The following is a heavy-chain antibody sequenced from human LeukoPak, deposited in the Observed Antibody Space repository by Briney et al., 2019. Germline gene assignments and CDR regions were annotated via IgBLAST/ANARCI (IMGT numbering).Heavy chain of an antibody. J-gene: IGHJ4*02. V-gene: IGHV1-8*02. CDR2: MNPNSGNT. CDR1: GYTFTSHH. D-gene: IGHD5-24*01. CDR3: ARVPGEMATMLGLDY. Sequence: ASVKVSCKASGYTFTSHHMHWVRQAPGQGLEWMGWMNPNSGNTGYAQKFQGRVTMTRNTSISTAYMELSSLRSEDTAVYYCARVPGEMATMLGLDYWGQGTLVTVSS.